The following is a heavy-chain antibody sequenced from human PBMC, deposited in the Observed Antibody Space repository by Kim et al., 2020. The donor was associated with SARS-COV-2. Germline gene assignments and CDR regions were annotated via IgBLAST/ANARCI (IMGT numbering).Heavy chain of an antibody. D-gene: IGHD3-10*01. CDR1: GYTFTSYA. V-gene: IGHV1-3*01. CDR3: ARRGELYGSGSYYRIPAFDY. Sequence: ASVKVSCKASGYTFTSYAMHWVRQAPGQRLEWMGWINAGNGNTKYSQKFQGRVTITRDTSASTAYMELSSLRSEDTAVYYCARRGELYGSGSYYRIPAFDYWGQGTLVTVSS. CDR2: INAGNGNT. J-gene: IGHJ4*02.